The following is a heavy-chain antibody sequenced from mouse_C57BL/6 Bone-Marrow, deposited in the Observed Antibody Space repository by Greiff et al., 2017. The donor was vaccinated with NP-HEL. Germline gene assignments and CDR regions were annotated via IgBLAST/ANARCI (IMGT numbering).Heavy chain of an antibody. CDR3: TTYDGYYHYFDY. V-gene: IGHV14-4*01. CDR2: IDPENGDT. J-gene: IGHJ2*01. Sequence: VQLQQSGAELVRPGASVKLSCTASGFNIKDDYMHWVKQRPEQGLEWIGWIDPENGDTEYASKFQGKATITADTSSNTAYLQLSSLTSEDTAVYYCTTYDGYYHYFDYWSQGTTLTVSS. D-gene: IGHD2-3*01. CDR1: GFNIKDDY.